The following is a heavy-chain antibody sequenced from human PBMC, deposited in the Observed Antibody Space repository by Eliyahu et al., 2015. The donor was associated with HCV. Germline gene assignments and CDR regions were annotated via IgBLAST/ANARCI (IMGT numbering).Heavy chain of an antibody. D-gene: IGHD3-16*01. CDR1: GYTSXSHY. V-gene: IGHV1-46*01. J-gene: IGHJ1*01. CDR3: ARVLGDAAVASLGH. CDR2: FYPSDGGA. Sequence: QVHLVQSGAEVKKPGASVTISCKVSGYTSXSHYLHWVRQAPGQGPXWMGIFYPSDGGAGYAQKSQGRVAMTRDTSTNTVYLELTGLRPEDTAMYYCARVLGDAAVASLGHWGQGTQVTVSS.